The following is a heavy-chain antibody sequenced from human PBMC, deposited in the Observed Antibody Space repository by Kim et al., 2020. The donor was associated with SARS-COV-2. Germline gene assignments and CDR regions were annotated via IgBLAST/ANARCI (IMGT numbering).Heavy chain of an antibody. CDR3: ARHHGSHYDILNYGMDV. D-gene: IGHD3-9*01. J-gene: IGHJ6*02. Sequence: GESLKISCKGSGYSFTSYWIGWVRQMPGKGLEWMGIIYPGDSDTRYSPSFQGQVTISADKSISTAYLQWSSLKASDTAMYYCARHHGSHYDILNYGMDVWGQGTTVTVSS. V-gene: IGHV5-51*01. CDR1: GYSFTSYW. CDR2: IYPGDSDT.